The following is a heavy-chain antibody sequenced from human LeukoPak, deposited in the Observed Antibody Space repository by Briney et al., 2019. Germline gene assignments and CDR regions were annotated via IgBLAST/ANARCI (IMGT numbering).Heavy chain of an antibody. CDR1: GFTFSNAW. V-gene: IGHV3-15*01. J-gene: IGHJ4*02. CDR2: IKSKTDGGTT. D-gene: IGHD3-10*01. Sequence: GGSLRLSCAASGFTFSNAWMSWVRQAPGKGLEWVGRIKSKTDGGTTDYAAPVKGRFSISRDDSKNTLYLQMNSLKSEDTAVYYCTTILYGSGSYYKGNYWGQGTLVTVSS. CDR3: TTILYGSGSYYKGNY.